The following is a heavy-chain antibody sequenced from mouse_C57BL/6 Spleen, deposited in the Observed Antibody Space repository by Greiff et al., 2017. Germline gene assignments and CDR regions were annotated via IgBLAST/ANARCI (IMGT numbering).Heavy chain of an antibody. Sequence: VQLQQSGAELVRPGASVTLSCKASGYTFTDYEMHWVKQTPVHGLEWIGAIDPETGGTAYNQKFKGKAILTADKSSSTAYMELRSLTSEDSAVYYCTRSGGRETWFAYWGQGTLVTVSA. J-gene: IGHJ3*01. V-gene: IGHV1-15*01. CDR3: TRSGGRETWFAY. D-gene: IGHD1-1*01. CDR1: GYTFTDYE. CDR2: IDPETGGT.